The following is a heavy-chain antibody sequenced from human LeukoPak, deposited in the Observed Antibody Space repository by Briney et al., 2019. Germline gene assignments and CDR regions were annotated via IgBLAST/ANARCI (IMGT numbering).Heavy chain of an antibody. D-gene: IGHD6-6*01. CDR1: GFTVSSNY. Sequence: GGSLRLSCAASGFTVSSNYMSWVRHAPGKGLEWVSVIYSGGSTYYADSVKGRFTISRDNSKNTLYLQMNSLRAEDTAVYYCARVSSYSSFSDYWGQGTLVTVSS. J-gene: IGHJ4*02. CDR2: IYSGGST. V-gene: IGHV3-53*01. CDR3: ARVSSYSSFSDY.